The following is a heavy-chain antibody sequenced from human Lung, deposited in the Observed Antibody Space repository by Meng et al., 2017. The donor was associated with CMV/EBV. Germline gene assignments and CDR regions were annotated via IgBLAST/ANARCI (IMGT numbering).Heavy chain of an antibody. V-gene: IGHV1-46*01. Sequence: SVXVSCKASGYTFTSYYMHWVRQAPGQGLEWMGIINPSGGSTSYAQKFQGRVTMTRDTSTSTVYMELSSLRSEDTAVYYCARKPVLGAMDYWGQGTLVTVSS. CDR2: INPSGGST. D-gene: IGHD5-12*01. CDR1: GYTFTSYY. J-gene: IGHJ4*02. CDR3: ARKPVLGAMDY.